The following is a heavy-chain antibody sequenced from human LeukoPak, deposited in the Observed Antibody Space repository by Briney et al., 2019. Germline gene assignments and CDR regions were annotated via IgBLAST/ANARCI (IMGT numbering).Heavy chain of an antibody. J-gene: IGHJ2*01. CDR1: GDSVFSNIVA. V-gene: IGHV6-1*01. CDR2: TYYRSKWYN. CDR3: ARDYCSSTSCHWYFDL. Sequence: SQTLSLTCAISGDSVFSNIVAWNWIRQSPSRGLEWLGRTYYRSKWYNDYAVSVKSRITINRDTSKNQFSLQLNSVTPEDTAVYYCARDYCSSTSCHWYFDLWGRGTLVTVSS. D-gene: IGHD2-2*01.